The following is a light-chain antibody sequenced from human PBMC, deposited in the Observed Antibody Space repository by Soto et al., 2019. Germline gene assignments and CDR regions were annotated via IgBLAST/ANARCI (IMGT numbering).Light chain of an antibody. CDR3: QQSYSMPLT. Sequence: DIQMTQSPSPLSASVGDRITITCRASQSVSNYLNWYQQKPGKAPKLLIYAASSWQSGVPSRFSGSGSGTDFTLTISSLQPEDFATYSCQQSYSMPLTFGQGTKVDIK. CDR2: AAS. CDR1: QSVSNY. J-gene: IGKJ1*01. V-gene: IGKV1-39*01.